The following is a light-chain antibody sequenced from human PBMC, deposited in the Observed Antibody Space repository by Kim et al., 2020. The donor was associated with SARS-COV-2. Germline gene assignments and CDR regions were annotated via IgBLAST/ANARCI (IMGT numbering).Light chain of an antibody. CDR1: QSGSSE. Sequence: GERSTPPCKGRQSGSSELAWYQPKPGQAPRNLMYGASIKATGIPARFSGSWSGTEFTLSISSLQSEDFAVYYCQQYNNWPPRKFGQGTKVDIK. CDR3: QQYNNWPPRK. CDR2: GAS. J-gene: IGKJ1*01. V-gene: IGKV3D-15*01.